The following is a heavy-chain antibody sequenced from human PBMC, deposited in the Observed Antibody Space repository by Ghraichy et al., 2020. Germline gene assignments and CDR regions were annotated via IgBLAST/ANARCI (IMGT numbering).Heavy chain of an antibody. CDR3: ARGGYLSGLDY. Sequence: GALRLSCAASGFTFSTYWMHWVRQAPGKGLVWVSRINIDGSTTTCADSVKGRFTISRDNAKNTLSLQMNSLRAEDTAVYYCARGGYLSGLDYWGQGTLVTVSS. CDR1: GFTFSTYW. CDR2: INIDGSTT. J-gene: IGHJ4*02. D-gene: IGHD2-15*01. V-gene: IGHV3-74*01.